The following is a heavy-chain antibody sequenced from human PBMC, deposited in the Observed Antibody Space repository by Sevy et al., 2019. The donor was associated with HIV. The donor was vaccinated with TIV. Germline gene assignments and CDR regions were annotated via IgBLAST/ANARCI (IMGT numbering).Heavy chain of an antibody. CDR2: ISGSGTRT. CDR1: GFSFDSYG. CDR3: AKGGGGHYDPDEIAYYFYYYNMDV. Sequence: GGFLRLSCAVSGFSFDSYGMTWVRQAPGKGLEWVSAISGSGTRTYYADSVKGRFIISRDNSKNTLDLQMNSLRAEDTAIYYWAKGGGGHYDPDEIAYYFYYYNMDVWGKGTTVTVSS. V-gene: IGHV3-23*01. J-gene: IGHJ6*03. D-gene: IGHD3-22*01.